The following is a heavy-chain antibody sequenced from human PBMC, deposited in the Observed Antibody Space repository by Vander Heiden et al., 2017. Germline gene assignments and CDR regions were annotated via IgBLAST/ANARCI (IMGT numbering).Heavy chain of an antibody. J-gene: IGHJ4*02. D-gene: IGHD3-10*01. V-gene: IGHV3-21*06. Sequence: EVQLVVSGGGLVTPGGSLTLSRAASGFNFNIHRMDWVRQAPGKGLEWVSSISGSSSFIYYADSMKGRFTSSRDNPKNSLYLQMSSLRAEDTAVYYCARGSSSYYGSGSYPYDYWGQGTLVTVSS. CDR3: ARGSSSYYGSGSYPYDY. CDR2: ISGSSSFI. CDR1: GFNFNIHR.